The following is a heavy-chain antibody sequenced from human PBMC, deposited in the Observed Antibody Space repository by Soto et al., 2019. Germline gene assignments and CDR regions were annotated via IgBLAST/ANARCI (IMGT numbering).Heavy chain of an antibody. V-gene: IGHV3-11*01. Sequence: PGGTLRLSCSASGGTFGCYEMSWIRQSAGKGPEWVSFLSRSGNTIYYADSVKGRSCISSDNDENSLHLLMESMGVEDTATYFWARSSGCYEADEFDMWGQGTMVTVSS. J-gene: IGHJ3*02. CDR3: ARSSGCYEADEFDM. CDR1: GGTFGCYE. CDR2: LSRSGNTI. D-gene: IGHD6-19*01.